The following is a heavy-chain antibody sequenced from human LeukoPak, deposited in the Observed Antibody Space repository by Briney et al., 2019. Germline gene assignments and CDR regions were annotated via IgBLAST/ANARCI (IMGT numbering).Heavy chain of an antibody. CDR1: GYPISSGYY. Sequence: SETLSLTCTVSGYPISSGYYWGWIRQPPGRGLEWIGSIYHSGSTYYNPSLKSRVTISVDTSKNQFSLKLSSVTAADTAVYYCARHEDGGYEVDYWGQGTLVTVSS. CDR2: IYHSGST. J-gene: IGHJ4*02. CDR3: ARHEDGGYEVDY. D-gene: IGHD5-12*01. V-gene: IGHV4-38-2*02.